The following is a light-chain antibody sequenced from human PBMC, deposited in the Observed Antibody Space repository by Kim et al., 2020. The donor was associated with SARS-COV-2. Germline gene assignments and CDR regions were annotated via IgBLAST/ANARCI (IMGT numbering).Light chain of an antibody. CDR1: SSNIGSNY. CDR3: AAWDDSLSGYV. Sequence: GKRVTISGSGSSSNIGSNYVYWYQQLPGTAPKLLIYRNNQRPSGVPDRFSGSKSGTSASLAISGLRSEDEADYYCAAWDDSLSGYVFGTGTKVTVL. J-gene: IGLJ1*01. CDR2: RNN. V-gene: IGLV1-47*01.